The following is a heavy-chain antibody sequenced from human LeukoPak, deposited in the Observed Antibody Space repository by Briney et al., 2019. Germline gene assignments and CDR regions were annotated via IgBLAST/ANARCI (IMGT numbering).Heavy chain of an antibody. V-gene: IGHV4-39*01. CDR1: GGSISSSSYY. CDR3: ARSLVRGVVIMGGTVDY. Sequence: SKTLSLTCTVSGGSISSSSYYWGWIRQPPGKGLKWIGSIYYSGSTYYNPSLKSRVTISVDTSKNQFSLKLSSVTAADTAVYYCARSLVRGVVIMGGTVDYWGQGTLVTVSS. D-gene: IGHD3-3*01. J-gene: IGHJ4*02. CDR2: IYYSGST.